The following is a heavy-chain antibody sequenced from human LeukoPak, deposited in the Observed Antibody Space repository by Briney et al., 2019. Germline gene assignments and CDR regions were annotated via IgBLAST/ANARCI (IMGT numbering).Heavy chain of an antibody. Sequence: PGRSLRLSCAGSGFTFSSYGMHWVRQAPGKGLEWVAVISYDGSNKYYADSVKGRFTIPRDNSKNTLYLQMNSLRAEDTAVYYCAKEYYSGYDYQYFQHWGQGTLVTVSS. CDR2: ISYDGSNK. CDR3: AKEYYSGYDYQYFQH. V-gene: IGHV3-30*18. J-gene: IGHJ1*01. D-gene: IGHD5-12*01. CDR1: GFTFSSYG.